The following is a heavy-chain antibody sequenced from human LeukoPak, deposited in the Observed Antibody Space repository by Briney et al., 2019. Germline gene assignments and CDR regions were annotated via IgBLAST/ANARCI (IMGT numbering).Heavy chain of an antibody. CDR3: ARDRSGIAVAGTRFDY. V-gene: IGHV3-48*02. CDR2: ISSSSSTI. Sequence: PGGPLRLSCAASGFTFSSYSMNWVRQAPGKGLEWVSYISSSSSTIYYADSVEGRFTISRDNAKNSLYLQMNSLRDEDTAVYYCARDRSGIAVAGTRFDYWGQGTLVTVSS. J-gene: IGHJ4*02. D-gene: IGHD6-19*01. CDR1: GFTFSSYS.